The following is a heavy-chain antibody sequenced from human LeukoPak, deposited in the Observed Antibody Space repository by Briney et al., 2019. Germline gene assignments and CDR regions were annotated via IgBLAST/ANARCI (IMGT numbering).Heavy chain of an antibody. J-gene: IGHJ4*02. D-gene: IGHD2-2*01. CDR3: ARGPSSQFRTDY. CDR2: IGRSSSPI. V-gene: IGHV3-48*01. Sequence: GGSLRLSCAASGFPFSSYWMHWVRQAPGKGLEWVSYIGRSSSPIYYADSVKGRFTISRDNAKNSLYLQMNGLRAEDTAVYYCARGPSSQFRTDYWGQGTLVTVSS. CDR1: GFPFSSYW.